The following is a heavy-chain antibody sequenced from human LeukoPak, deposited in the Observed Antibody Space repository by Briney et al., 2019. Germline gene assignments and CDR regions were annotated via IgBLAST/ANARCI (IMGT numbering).Heavy chain of an antibody. Sequence: GGSLRLSCAASGFTFSSYAMSWVRQAPGKGLEWVSAISGSGGSAYYADSVKGRFTISRDNSKNTLYLQMNSLRAEDTAVYYCAKPNHVVVPAGPYYYYYYMDVWGKGTTVTVSS. D-gene: IGHD2-2*01. CDR1: GFTFSSYA. V-gene: IGHV3-23*01. CDR2: ISGSGGSA. J-gene: IGHJ6*03. CDR3: AKPNHVVVPAGPYYYYYYMDV.